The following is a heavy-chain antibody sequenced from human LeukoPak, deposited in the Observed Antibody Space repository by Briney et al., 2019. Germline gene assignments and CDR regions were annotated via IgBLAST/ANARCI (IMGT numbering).Heavy chain of an antibody. CDR1: GFTFSSYE. CDR3: ASDPVWFGELQPIGPCAFDI. D-gene: IGHD3-10*01. V-gene: IGHV3-48*03. CDR2: ISSSGSTI. J-gene: IGHJ3*02. Sequence: GGSLRLSCAASGFTFSSYEMNWVRQAPGKGLEWVSYISSSGSTIYYADSVKGRFTISRDNAKNSLYPQMNSLRGEDTAVYYCASDPVWFGELQPIGPCAFDIWGQGTMVTVSS.